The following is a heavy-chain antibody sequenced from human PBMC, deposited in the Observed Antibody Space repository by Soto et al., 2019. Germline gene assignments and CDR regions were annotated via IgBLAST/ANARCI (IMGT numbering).Heavy chain of an antibody. V-gene: IGHV3-30*18. CDR3: AKDRNWGSVWYGMDV. D-gene: IGHD7-27*01. Sequence: LRLSCAASGFTFTSYGMHWVRHAPVNGLELVAVISYDGSNKYYADSVKGRFTVSRDNSQNTVYLQMNSLRAEDTAVYYCAKDRNWGSVWYGMDVWGQGTTVTVSS. CDR2: ISYDGSNK. J-gene: IGHJ6*02. CDR1: GFTFTSYG.